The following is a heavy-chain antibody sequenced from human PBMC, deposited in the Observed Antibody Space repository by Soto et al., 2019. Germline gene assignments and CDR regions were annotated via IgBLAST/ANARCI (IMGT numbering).Heavy chain of an antibody. CDR1: GFSFSSYW. D-gene: IGHD3-9*01. Sequence: GGSLRLSCVDSGFSFSSYWMHWVRQGPGKGLVWVSRINTDGSSTNYADSVKGRFTISRDNAKNTVYLQMSSLRAEDTAVYYCARSPGGYYIDWGQGTMVTV. V-gene: IGHV3-74*01. J-gene: IGHJ3*01. CDR2: INTDGSST. CDR3: ARSPGGYYID.